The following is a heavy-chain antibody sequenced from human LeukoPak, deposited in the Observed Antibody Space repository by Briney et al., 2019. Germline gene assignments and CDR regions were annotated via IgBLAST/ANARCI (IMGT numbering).Heavy chain of an antibody. CDR2: ICYDGSNK. V-gene: IGHV3-30*02. D-gene: IGHD3-10*01. CDR1: GFTFSSYG. J-gene: IGHJ6*03. Sequence: GGSLRLSCAASGFTFSSYGMHWVRQAPGKGLGWVAFICYDGSNKYYADSVKGSFNIYRDNSKHTLYLQMNSLRAGDTAVYYCEKAGSLWFGELVIYMDVWGKGTTVTISS. CDR3: EKAGSLWFGELVIYMDV.